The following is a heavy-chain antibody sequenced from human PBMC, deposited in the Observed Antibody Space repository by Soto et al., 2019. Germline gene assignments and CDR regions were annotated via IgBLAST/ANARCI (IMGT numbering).Heavy chain of an antibody. CDR1: GFTFSSYS. D-gene: IGHD5-12*01. Sequence: VGSLILSWSASGFTFSSYSMNWVRQAPGKWLEWVSSISSSSYIYYADSVKGRFTISRDNAKNSLYLQINSLRAEDTAVYYCARDSNPDWSTIIKNYPFDYWGQGTLVTVSS. J-gene: IGHJ4*02. CDR2: ISSSSYI. CDR3: ARDSNPDWSTIIKNYPFDY. V-gene: IGHV3-21*01.